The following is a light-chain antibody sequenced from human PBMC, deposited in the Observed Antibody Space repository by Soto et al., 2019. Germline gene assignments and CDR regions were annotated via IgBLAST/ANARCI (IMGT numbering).Light chain of an antibody. J-gene: IGKJ1*01. V-gene: IGKV3-20*01. CDR3: HHYGST. Sequence: ESVLTQSPGTLSLSPGERATLSCRASQTITSTYLAWYQQKPGQAPRLLIYGASSRATGIPDRFSGSGSETDFTLTISRLEPEDFAVYYCHHYGSTFGQGTKVDIK. CDR1: QTITSTY. CDR2: GAS.